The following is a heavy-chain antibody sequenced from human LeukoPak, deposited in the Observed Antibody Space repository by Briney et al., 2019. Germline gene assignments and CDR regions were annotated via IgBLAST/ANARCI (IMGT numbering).Heavy chain of an antibody. CDR3: ARAVILGAGDAFDI. Sequence: PGGSLSLSWPAPGFTFDDYGMSWVRHAPGKGLEWVSGINWNGGSTVYADSVKGRFTISRDNAKNSLYLQMNSLRAEDTALYYCARAVILGAGDAFDIWGQGTMVTVSA. J-gene: IGHJ3*02. D-gene: IGHD1-26*01. V-gene: IGHV3-20*04. CDR1: GFTFDDYG. CDR2: INWNGGST.